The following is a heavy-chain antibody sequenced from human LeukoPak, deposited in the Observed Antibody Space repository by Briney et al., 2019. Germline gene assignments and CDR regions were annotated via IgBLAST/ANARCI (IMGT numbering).Heavy chain of an antibody. V-gene: IGHV4-39*01. D-gene: IGHD3-10*01. J-gene: IGHJ4*02. CDR2: IYYSGRT. CDR1: GGSISSSSYY. Sequence: SETLSLTCTVSGGSISSSSYYWGWIRQPPGKGLEWIGTIYYSGRTSYNPSLKSRVTISVDTSKNQFSLKLSSVTAADTAVYYCARHRGVRGVRPDRYFDYWGQGTLVTVSS. CDR3: ARHRGVRGVRPDRYFDY.